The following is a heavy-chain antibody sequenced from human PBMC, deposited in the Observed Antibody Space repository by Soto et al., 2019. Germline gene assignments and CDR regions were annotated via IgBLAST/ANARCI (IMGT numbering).Heavy chain of an antibody. Sequence: QVQLQESGPGLVKPSETLSLTCTVSGGSISSYYWSWIRQPPGKGLEWIGYIYYSGSTNYNPSLKSRVTISVDTSKHQFSLKLSSVTAADTAVYYCARDVVVSATPLYYYYYMDVWGKGTTVTVSS. CDR3: ARDVVVSATPLYYYYYMDV. D-gene: IGHD2-15*01. CDR2: IYYSGST. V-gene: IGHV4-59*01. J-gene: IGHJ6*03. CDR1: GGSISSYY.